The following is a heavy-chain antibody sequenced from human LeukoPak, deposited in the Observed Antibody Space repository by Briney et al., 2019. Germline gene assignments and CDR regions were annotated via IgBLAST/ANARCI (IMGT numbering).Heavy chain of an antibody. D-gene: IGHD3-22*01. CDR2: IYHSGST. V-gene: IGHV4-4*02. J-gene: IGHJ4*02. CDR1: GGSISSSNW. Sequence: SETLSLTCAVSGGSISSSNWWSWVRQPPGKGLEWIGEIYHSGSTNYNPSLKSRVTISVDKSKNQFSLKLSSVTAADTAVYYCAPGYYDSSGYYLDYWGQGTLVTVSS. CDR3: APGYYDSSGYYLDY.